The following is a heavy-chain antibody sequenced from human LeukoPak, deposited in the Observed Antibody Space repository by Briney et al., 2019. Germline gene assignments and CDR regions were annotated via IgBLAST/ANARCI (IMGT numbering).Heavy chain of an antibody. CDR2: IYTSGST. CDR3: ARVATWVSWFDP. D-gene: IGHD5-12*01. Sequence: SETLSLTCTVSGGSISSYYWSWIRQPAGKGLEWIGRIYTSGSTNYNPSLKSRVTISVDTSKNQFSLKLSSVTAADTAVYYCARVATWVSWFDPWGQGTLVTVSS. V-gene: IGHV4-4*07. J-gene: IGHJ5*02. CDR1: GGSISSYY.